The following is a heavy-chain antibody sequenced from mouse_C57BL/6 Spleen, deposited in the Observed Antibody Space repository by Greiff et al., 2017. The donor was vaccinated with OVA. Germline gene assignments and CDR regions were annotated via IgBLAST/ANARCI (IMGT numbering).Heavy chain of an antibody. CDR2: IYPSDSET. D-gene: IGHD1-1*01. CDR1: GYTFTSYW. Sequence: QVQLQQPGAELVRPGSSVKLSCKASGYTFTSYWMDWVKQRPGQGLEWIGNIYPSDSETHYNQKFKDKATLTVDKSSSTAYIQLSSLTSEDSAVYYCARSSYYSSSYVWYFDVWGTGTTVTVSS. V-gene: IGHV1-61*01. J-gene: IGHJ1*03. CDR3: ARSSYYSSSYVWYFDV.